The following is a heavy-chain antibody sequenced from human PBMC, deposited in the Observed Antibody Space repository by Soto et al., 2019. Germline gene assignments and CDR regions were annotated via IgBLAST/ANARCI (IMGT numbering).Heavy chain of an antibody. V-gene: IGHV3-30-3*01. CDR3: AREGNWNYDYYYYGMDV. J-gene: IGHJ6*02. Sequence: QVQLVESGGGVVQPGRSLRLSCAASGFTFSSYAMHWVRQAPGKGLEWVAVISYDGSNKYYADSVKGRFTISRDNSKNXXYLQMNSLRAEDTAVYYCAREGNWNYDYYYYGMDVWGQGTTVTVSS. CDR2: ISYDGSNK. D-gene: IGHD1-7*01. CDR1: GFTFSSYA.